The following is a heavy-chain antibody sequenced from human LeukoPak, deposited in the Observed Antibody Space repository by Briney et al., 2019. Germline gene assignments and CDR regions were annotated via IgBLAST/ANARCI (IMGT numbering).Heavy chain of an antibody. J-gene: IGHJ4*02. CDR2: IYYSGST. CDR1: GGSISSGGYY. V-gene: IGHV4-61*08. CDR3: ARGGYGSFDY. D-gene: IGHD6-13*01. Sequence: SSETLSLTCTVSGGSISSGGYYWSWIRQPPGKGLEWIGYIYYSGSTNYNPSLKSRVTISVDTSKNQFSLKLSSVTAADTAVYYCARGGYGSFDYWGQGTLVTVSS.